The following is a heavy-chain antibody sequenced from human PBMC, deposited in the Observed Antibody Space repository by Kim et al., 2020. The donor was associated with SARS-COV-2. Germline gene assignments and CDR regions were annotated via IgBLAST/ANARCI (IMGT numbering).Heavy chain of an antibody. Sequence: SETPSLTCTVSGGSISSYYWSWIRQPPGKGLEWIGDIYYSGSTNYNPSLKSRVTISVDTSKNQFSLKLSSVTAADTAVYYCARVALGYCSSTSCHKGFDPWGQGTLVTVSS. CDR3: ARVALGYCSSTSCHKGFDP. CDR1: GGSISSYY. D-gene: IGHD2-2*01. CDR2: IYYSGST. J-gene: IGHJ5*02. V-gene: IGHV4-59*01.